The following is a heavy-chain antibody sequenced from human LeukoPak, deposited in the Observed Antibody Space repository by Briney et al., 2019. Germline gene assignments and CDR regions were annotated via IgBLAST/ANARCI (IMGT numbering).Heavy chain of an antibody. J-gene: IGHJ4*02. CDR1: GDSIGTYY. D-gene: IGHD1-1*01. Sequence: SETLSLTCTVSGDSIGTYYWTWIRQPPGKGLEWIRYIYSSGSTNYNPSLKSRVTISVDTSKNQFSLKLTSVTAADTAVYYCARAPGGKEGEDYWGQGTLVTVSS. V-gene: IGHV4-59*01. CDR2: IYSSGST. CDR3: ARAPGGKEGEDY.